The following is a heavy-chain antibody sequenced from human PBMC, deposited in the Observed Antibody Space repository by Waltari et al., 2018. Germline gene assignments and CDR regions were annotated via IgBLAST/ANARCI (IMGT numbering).Heavy chain of an antibody. CDR3: VRHGFWNFDF. CDR2: IKEDGSKK. V-gene: IGHV3-7*01. CDR1: GFTFSGNW. Sequence: EVQLVESGGGLVQPGGSLRRCCAGSGFTFSGNWVAWVRQAPGKGLEWVANIKEDGSKKNYVDSVEGRFTISRDNAKNSLYLQMNSLRAEDTALYYCVRHGFWNFDFWGQGTLVTVSS. J-gene: IGHJ4*02. D-gene: IGHD3-3*01.